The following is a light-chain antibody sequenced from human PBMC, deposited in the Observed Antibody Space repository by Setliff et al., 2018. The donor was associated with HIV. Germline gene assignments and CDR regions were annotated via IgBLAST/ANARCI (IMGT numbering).Light chain of an antibody. CDR3: ATWDDSLKGVV. J-gene: IGLJ2*01. V-gene: IGLV1-44*01. CDR2: SND. Sequence: QSVLTQPPSASGTPGQRVTISCSGSRSNIRSNTVNWYQQLPGTAPKLLIHSNDQRPSGVPDRFSGSKSGTSASLAISGLQSEDEADYYCATWDDSLKGVVFGGGTKSPS. CDR1: RSNIRSNT.